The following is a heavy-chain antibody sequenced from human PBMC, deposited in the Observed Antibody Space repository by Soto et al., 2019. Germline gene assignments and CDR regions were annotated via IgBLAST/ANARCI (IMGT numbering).Heavy chain of an antibody. Sequence: EMQLVESGGDLVQPGGSLRLSCVASGFTFGTYWMHWVRQAPGKGLVWVSRVDSGGSSTNYADSVKGRFTISRDNAKNTLYLQMSSLRAEDTGVYYCARDNWNSYWGQGTRVTVSS. CDR3: ARDNWNSY. J-gene: IGHJ4*02. V-gene: IGHV3-74*01. CDR1: GFTFGTYW. D-gene: IGHD1-1*01. CDR2: VDSGGSST.